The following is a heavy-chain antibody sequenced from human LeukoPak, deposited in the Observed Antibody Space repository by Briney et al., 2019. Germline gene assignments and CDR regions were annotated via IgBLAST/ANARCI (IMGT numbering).Heavy chain of an antibody. V-gene: IGHV4-30-4*01. J-gene: IGHJ4*02. Sequence: PSQTLSLTWTLSLVYITTGDYFSSWIRQPPGEGLEWIGYIHFRGSTSYNPSLKSRVAISVDTSKNQFSLRLSSVTTADTAVYYCVSLANCGTTNCYAPPWYSWGQGTLVTVSS. CDR1: LVYITTGDYF. D-gene: IGHD2-2*01. CDR3: VSLANCGTTNCYAPPWYS. CDR2: IHFRGST.